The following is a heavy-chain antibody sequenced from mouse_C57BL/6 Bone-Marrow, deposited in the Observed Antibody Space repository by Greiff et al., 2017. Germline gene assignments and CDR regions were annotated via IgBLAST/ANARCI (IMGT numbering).Heavy chain of an antibody. Sequence: VKLQQSGPELVKPGASVKLSCKASGYTFTSYDINWVKQRPGQGLEWIGWIYPRDGSTKYNEKFKGKATLTVDTSSSTAYMEIHSLTSEDSAVYFCARDYGSSYWYFDVWGTGTTVTVSS. J-gene: IGHJ1*03. V-gene: IGHV1-85*01. CDR1: GYTFTSYD. CDR3: ARDYGSSYWYFDV. D-gene: IGHD1-1*01. CDR2: IYPRDGST.